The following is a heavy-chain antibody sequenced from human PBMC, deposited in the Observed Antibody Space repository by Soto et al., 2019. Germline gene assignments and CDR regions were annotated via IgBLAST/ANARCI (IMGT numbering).Heavy chain of an antibody. CDR2: IVPIFGTT. V-gene: IGHV1-69*06. CDR3: AREAVTVTTLGWFDS. D-gene: IGHD3-16*01. Sequence: ASVKVSCKASGDTFNNYAISWMRQTPGRGLEWLGEIVPIFGTTNYPQEFQGRVTITADTSTSTAYMELSRLISEDTAIYYCAREAVTVTTLGWFDSWGQGTLVTVSS. J-gene: IGHJ5*01. CDR1: GDTFNNYA.